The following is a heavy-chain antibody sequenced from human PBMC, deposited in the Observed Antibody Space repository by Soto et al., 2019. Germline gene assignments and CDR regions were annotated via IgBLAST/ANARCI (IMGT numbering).Heavy chain of an antibody. CDR3: GRDRYCSSGVCSKDRGIDY. CDR1: GFTLSRYG. Sequence: AGGARRLCWGGSGFTLSRYGMNGGRQAPGKGLEWVSYISSSSSTINYAESVKGRFTISRDNAKNSLYLQMSSLRAEDTAVYYCGRDRYCSSGVCSKDRGIDYWGQGT. CDR2: ISSSSSTI. V-gene: IGHV3-48*04. J-gene: IGHJ4*02. D-gene: IGHD2-8*01.